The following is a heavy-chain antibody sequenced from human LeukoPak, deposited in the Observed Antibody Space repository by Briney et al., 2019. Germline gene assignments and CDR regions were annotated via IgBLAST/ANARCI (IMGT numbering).Heavy chain of an antibody. J-gene: IGHJ3*02. Sequence: PGGSLRLSCAASGFTFSSYSMNWVRQAPGKGLEWVPSISSSSSYIYYADSVKGRFTISRDNAKNSLYLQMNSLRAEDTAVYYCARDISPTGTEDAFDIWGQGTMVTVSS. V-gene: IGHV3-21*01. CDR3: ARDISPTGTEDAFDI. D-gene: IGHD1-1*01. CDR2: ISSSSSYI. CDR1: GFTFSSYS.